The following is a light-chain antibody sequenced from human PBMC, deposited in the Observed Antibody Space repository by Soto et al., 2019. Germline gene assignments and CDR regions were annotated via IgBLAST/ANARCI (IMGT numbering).Light chain of an antibody. V-gene: IGKV3-20*01. CDR2: STS. CDR1: QSVSSSF. J-gene: IGKJ1*01. CDR3: QQYGSSGT. Sequence: ENVLTQSPGTLSLSPWERATLSCRASQSVSSSFFAWYQQRPGQAPRLLIYSTSTRATGIPDRFSGSGSGTDFTLTISRLEPEDFAVYYCQQYGSSGTFGQGTKV.